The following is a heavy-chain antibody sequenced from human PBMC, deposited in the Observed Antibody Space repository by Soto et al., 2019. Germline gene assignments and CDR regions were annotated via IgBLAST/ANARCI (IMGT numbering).Heavy chain of an antibody. V-gene: IGHV3-7*03. Sequence: GGSLRLSCAVSGFTFSTYWMSWVRQAPGKGLEWVANIKEDGSEKYYLDSVKGRFTIYRDNAKNSLYLQMNSLRAEDTAVYYCARDKVVGPTTLDYWGQGTLVTVSS. D-gene: IGHD1-26*01. CDR2: IKEDGSEK. CDR3: ARDKVVGPTTLDY. CDR1: GFTFSTYW. J-gene: IGHJ4*02.